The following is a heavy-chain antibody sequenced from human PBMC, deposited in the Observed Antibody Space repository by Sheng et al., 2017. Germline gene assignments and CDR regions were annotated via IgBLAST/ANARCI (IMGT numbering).Heavy chain of an antibody. J-gene: IGHJ4*02. V-gene: IGHV3-23*01. D-gene: IGHD3-22*01. Sequence: EVQLLESGGGLVQPGGSLRLSCAASGFTFSSYAMSWVRQAPGKGLEWVSAISGSGGSTYYADSVKGRFTISRDNSKNTLYLQMNSLRAEDTAVYYCAKDPVSRYYYDSSGYPQPYYFDYWGQGTLVTVSS. CDR3: AKDPVSRYYYDSSGYPQPYYFDY. CDR2: ISGSGGST. CDR1: GFTFSSYA.